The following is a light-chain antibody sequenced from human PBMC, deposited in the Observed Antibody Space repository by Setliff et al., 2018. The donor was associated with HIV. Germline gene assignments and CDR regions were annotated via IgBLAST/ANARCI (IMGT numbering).Light chain of an antibody. CDR2: DVN. V-gene: IGLV2-14*03. CDR3: CSYTTGLTYV. J-gene: IGLJ1*01. CDR1: NSDIGSYNF. Sequence: QSALTQPASVSGSPGQSITVSCTGTNSDIGSYNFVSWYQQQPGKAPKLMIFDVNKRPSGVSDRFSGSKSGNTASLTISGLQAEDEADYYCCSYTTGLTYVFGTGTKVTVL.